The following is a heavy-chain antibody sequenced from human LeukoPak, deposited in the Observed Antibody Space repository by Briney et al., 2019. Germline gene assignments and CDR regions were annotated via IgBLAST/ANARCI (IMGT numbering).Heavy chain of an antibody. J-gene: IGHJ3*02. CDR3: ARGGHYYDPLDAFDI. Sequence: SETLSLTCTVSGGSISSGDYYWDWIRQHPGKGLEWIGYIYYSGSTNYNPSLKSRVTISVDTSKNQFSLKLSSVTAADTAVYYCARGGHYYDPLDAFDIWGQGTMVTVSS. V-gene: IGHV4-61*08. CDR1: GGSISSGDYY. D-gene: IGHD3-22*01. CDR2: IYYSGST.